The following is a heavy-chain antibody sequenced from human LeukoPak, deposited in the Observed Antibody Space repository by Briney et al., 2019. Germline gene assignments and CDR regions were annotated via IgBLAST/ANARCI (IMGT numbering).Heavy chain of an antibody. CDR1: GYTFTIYN. D-gene: IGHD6-13*01. Sequence: ASVKVSCKASGYTFTIYNMHWVRQAPGQRLEWMGWINAGNGNTKYSQKFQGRVTITRDTSASTAYMELSSLRSEDTAVYYCARDVSSTTYRFDHWGQGALVTVSS. V-gene: IGHV1-3*01. J-gene: IGHJ4*02. CDR3: ARDVSSTTYRFDH. CDR2: INAGNGNT.